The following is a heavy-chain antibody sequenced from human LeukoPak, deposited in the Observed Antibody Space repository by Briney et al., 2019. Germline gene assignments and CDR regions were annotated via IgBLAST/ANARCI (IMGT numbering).Heavy chain of an antibody. CDR1: GYSFTSYW. CDR2: IDPSDSYT. D-gene: IGHD1-14*01. CDR3: ARHDRAPRWFDP. V-gene: IGHV5-10-1*01. J-gene: IGHJ5*02. Sequence: PGESLKISCKGSGYSFTSYWIAWVRQMPGKGLEWMGRIDPSDSYTNYSPSFQGHVTISADKSISTAYLQWSSLKASDTAMYYCARHDRAPRWFDPWGQGTLVTVSS.